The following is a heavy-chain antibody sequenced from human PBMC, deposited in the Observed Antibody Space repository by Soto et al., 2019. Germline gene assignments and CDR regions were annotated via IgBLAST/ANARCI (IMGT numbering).Heavy chain of an antibody. CDR1: GYTFTSYY. Sequence: ASVKVSCKASGYTFTSYYMHWVRQAPGQGLEWMGIINPSGGSTSYAQKFQGRVTMTRDTSTSKVYMELSSLRSEDTAVYYCARDLLEFGRIVVGNYYYYGMDVWGQGTTVNVSS. CDR2: INPSGGST. J-gene: IGHJ6*02. V-gene: IGHV1-46*01. D-gene: IGHD3-22*01. CDR3: ARDLLEFGRIVVGNYYYYGMDV.